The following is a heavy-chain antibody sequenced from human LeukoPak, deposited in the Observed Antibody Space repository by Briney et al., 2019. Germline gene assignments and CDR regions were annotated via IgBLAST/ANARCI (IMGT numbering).Heavy chain of an antibody. CDR3: ARDLPYCSSTSCYTLFDY. J-gene: IGHJ4*02. CDR2: MNPNSGNT. V-gene: IGHV1-8*03. Sequence: GASVKVSCKASGYTSTSYDINWGRQATGQGVEWMGWMNPNSGNTGYAQKFQGRVTITRNTSISTAYMELSSLRSEDTAVYYCARDLPYCSSTSCYTLFDYWGQGTLVTVSS. CDR1: GYTSTSYD. D-gene: IGHD2-2*02.